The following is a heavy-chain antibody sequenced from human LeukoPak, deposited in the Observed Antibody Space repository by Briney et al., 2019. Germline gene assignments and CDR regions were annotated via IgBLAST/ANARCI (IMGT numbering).Heavy chain of an antibody. J-gene: IGHJ5*02. CDR1: GFTFSSYA. V-gene: IGHV3-23*01. Sequence: GGSLRLSCAASGFTFSSYAMSWVRQAPGKGLEWVSAISGSGGSTYYADSVKGRFTISRDNSKNTLYLQMNSLRAEDTAVYYCAIPQSQDSSGWYRCWVYPWDQGTLVTASS. CDR2: ISGSGGST. CDR3: AIPQSQDSSGWYRCWVYP. D-gene: IGHD6-19*01.